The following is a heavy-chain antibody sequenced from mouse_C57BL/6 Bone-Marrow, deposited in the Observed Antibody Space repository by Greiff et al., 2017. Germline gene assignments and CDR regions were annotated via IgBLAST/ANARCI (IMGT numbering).Heavy chain of an antibody. CDR2: IDPEDGDT. V-gene: IGHV14-2*01. CDR1: GFNIKDDY. Sequence: EVQLQQSGAELVKPGASVKLSCTASGFNIKDDYIHWVKQRPEQGLEWIGRIDPEDGDTKYAPKFQDKATITADTSSNTAYLQLRSLTSADTAVYYYTSSLIYDDTHYWGQGTPLTVSS. D-gene: IGHD2-12*01. CDR3: TSSLIYDDTHY. J-gene: IGHJ2*01.